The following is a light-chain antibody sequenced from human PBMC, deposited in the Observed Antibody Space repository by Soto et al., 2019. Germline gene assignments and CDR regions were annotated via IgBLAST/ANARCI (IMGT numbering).Light chain of an antibody. Sequence: QSVLTQPPSVSGTPGQRVTISCSGSRSSIGSNSVNWYQKLPGTAPKLLIYSDNQRPSGVPARLSGSKSGTSASLAISGLQSEDEADYYCAIWDDSLSGYVFGTGTKLTVL. CDR2: SDN. J-gene: IGLJ1*01. CDR3: AIWDDSLSGYV. V-gene: IGLV1-44*01. CDR1: RSSIGSNS.